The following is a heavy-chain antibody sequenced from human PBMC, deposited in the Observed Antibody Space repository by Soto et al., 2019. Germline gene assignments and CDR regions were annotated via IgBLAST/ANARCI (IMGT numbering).Heavy chain of an antibody. D-gene: IGHD1-7*01. CDR3: ARDRSGPGNWNYDTFDI. J-gene: IGHJ3*02. CDR2: FIPMFGTA. CDR1: GGTFSTLG. V-gene: IGHV1-69*01. Sequence: QVQLVQSGAEVKKPGSSVKVSCKASGGTFSTLGISWVRQGPRQGLEWLGGFIPMFGTANYPQKFKGRVTLRANDSTSTAYMELSSLTSDDTAVYFCARDRSGPGNWNYDTFDIWGQGTMVTVSS.